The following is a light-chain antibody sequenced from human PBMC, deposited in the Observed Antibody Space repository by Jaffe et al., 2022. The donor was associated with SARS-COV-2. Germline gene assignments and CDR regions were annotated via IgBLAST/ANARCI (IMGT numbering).Light chain of an antibody. V-gene: IGLV1-51*01. CDR1: SSSIGSNH. J-gene: IGLJ2*01. Sequence: QSVLTQPPSVSAAPGQKVTISCSGSSSSIGSNHVSWYQHLPGTAPKLLIYDSNKRPSGIPERFSASKSGTSATLDISGLQTGDEADYYCVTWDSSLIAVVFGGRTKLTVL. CDR2: DSN. CDR3: VTWDSSLIAVV.